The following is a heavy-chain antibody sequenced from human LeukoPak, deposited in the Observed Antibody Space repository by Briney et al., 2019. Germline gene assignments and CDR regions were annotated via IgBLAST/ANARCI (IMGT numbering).Heavy chain of an antibody. D-gene: IGHD6-19*01. CDR2: INAGNGNT. V-gene: IGHV1-3*03. CDR1: GYTFTSYY. J-gene: IGHJ4*02. CDR3: ARNLAVAPHAYYFDY. Sequence: ASVKVSCKASGYTFTSYYMHWVRQAPGQRLEWVGWINAGNGNTRYSQEFQGRVTITRDTSARTVYMELSSLRSEDRAVYYCARNLAVAPHAYYFDYWGQGTLVTVSS.